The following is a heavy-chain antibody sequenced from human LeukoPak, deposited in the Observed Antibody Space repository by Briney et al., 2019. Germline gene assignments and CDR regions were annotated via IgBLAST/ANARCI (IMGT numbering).Heavy chain of an antibody. V-gene: IGHV3-30*03. CDR2: ISYDGSNK. J-gene: IGHJ5*02. D-gene: IGHD3-22*01. CDR1: GFTLRSSD. CDR3: ARHNYYDHP. Sequence: GGSLRLSCAASGFTLRSSDMNWIRQAPGKGLEWVAVISYDGSNKYYADSVKGRFTISRDNSKNTLYLQMNSLRAEDTAVYYCARHNYYDHPWGQGTLVTVSS.